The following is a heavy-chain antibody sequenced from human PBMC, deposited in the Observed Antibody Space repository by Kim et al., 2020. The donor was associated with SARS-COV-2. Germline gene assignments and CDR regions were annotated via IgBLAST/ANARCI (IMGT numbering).Heavy chain of an antibody. CDR3: LIYCTSTTCRNFDP. D-gene: IGHD2-2*01. Sequence: GGSLRLSCAASGFTFRSYVMNWVRQAPGKGLEWVSSISDSGGSTYYADSVKGRFTISRDNSKNTLSLQMNSLRAEDTAVYYCLIYCTSTTCRNFDPWGQGTLVTVSS. V-gene: IGHV3-23*01. CDR2: ISDSGGST. J-gene: IGHJ5*02. CDR1: GFTFRSYV.